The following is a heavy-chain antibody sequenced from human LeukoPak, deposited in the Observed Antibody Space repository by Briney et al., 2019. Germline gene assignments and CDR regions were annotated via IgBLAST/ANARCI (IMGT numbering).Heavy chain of an antibody. V-gene: IGHV3-21*01. CDR2: ITSSGSNI. Sequence: PGGSLRLSCAASAFTFSNYNMSWVRQAPGKGLEWVSSITSSGSNIYYADSVKGRFTISRDNAKNSLYLQLNSLRAEDTAVYYCGRDPYSVSYSDYYYYYMDVWGKGTTVTVSS. CDR1: AFTFSNYN. J-gene: IGHJ6*03. D-gene: IGHD1-26*01. CDR3: GRDPYSVSYSDYYYYYMDV.